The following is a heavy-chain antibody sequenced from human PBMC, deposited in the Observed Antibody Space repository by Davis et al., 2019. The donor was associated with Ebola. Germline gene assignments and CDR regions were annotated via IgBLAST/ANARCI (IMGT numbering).Heavy chain of an antibody. CDR2: IRTKANGYAT. CDR1: GFTFSGSA. D-gene: IGHD4-17*01. V-gene: IGHV3-73*01. Sequence: GGSLRLSCAASGFTFSGSAMHWVRQASGKGLEWVGRIRTKANGYATAYAASVKGRFTISRDDSKNTAYLQMNSLKIEDTAVYYCTTLSTVTTMYFDLWGRGTLVTVSS. J-gene: IGHJ2*01. CDR3: TTLSTVTTMYFDL.